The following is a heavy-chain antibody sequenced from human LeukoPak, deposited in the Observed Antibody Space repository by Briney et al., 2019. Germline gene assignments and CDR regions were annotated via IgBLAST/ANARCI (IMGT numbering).Heavy chain of an antibody. CDR1: GFTFSSCG. Sequence: GGSLRLSCAASGFTFSSCGMHWVRQAPGKGLEWVAVISYDGSNKYYADSVKGRFTISRDNSKNTLFLEMNSLRAEDTAVYYCARSRRSYGDYGWDYYFDYWGQGTLVTVSS. V-gene: IGHV3-30*03. CDR2: ISYDGSNK. CDR3: ARSRRSYGDYGWDYYFDY. D-gene: IGHD4-17*01. J-gene: IGHJ4*02.